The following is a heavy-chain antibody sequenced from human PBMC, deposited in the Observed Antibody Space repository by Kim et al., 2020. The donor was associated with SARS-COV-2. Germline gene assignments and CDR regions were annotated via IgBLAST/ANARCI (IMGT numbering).Heavy chain of an antibody. Sequence: GGSLRLSCAVSGIPFSNAWFNWVRQAPGKGLEWVGRIKSKSDGGTADLAAPVKGRFAISRDDSKNTMYLLMNSLRTDDSAVYYFITGPMQWGQGTLVTVS. V-gene: IGHV3-15*01. CDR2: IKSKSDGGTA. J-gene: IGHJ4*02. CDR3: ITGPMQ. CDR1: GIPFSNAW.